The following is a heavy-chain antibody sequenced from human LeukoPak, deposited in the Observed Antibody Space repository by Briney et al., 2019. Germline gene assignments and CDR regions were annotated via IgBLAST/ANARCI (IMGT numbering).Heavy chain of an antibody. V-gene: IGHV3-23*01. D-gene: IGHD4-17*01. CDR2: ISGSGGST. CDR3: ARLSYGDYVTPNFDY. J-gene: IGHJ4*02. CDR1: GFAFSSNA. Sequence: GGSLRLSCAASGFAFSSNAMSWVRQAPGKGLGWVSGISGSGGSTYYADSVKGRFTISRDNSKNTLYLQMNSLRAEDTAVYYCARLSYGDYVTPNFDYWGQGTLVTVSS.